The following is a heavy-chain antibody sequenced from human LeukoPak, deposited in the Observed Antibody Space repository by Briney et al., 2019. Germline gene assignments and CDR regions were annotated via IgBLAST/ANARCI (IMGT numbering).Heavy chain of an antibody. D-gene: IGHD3-9*01. CDR3: AREHYDILTGYFA. CDR2: ISSSSSYI. CDR1: GFTFSSYS. V-gene: IGHV3-21*01. J-gene: IGHJ5*02. Sequence: GSLRLSCAASGFTFSSYSMNWVRQAPGKGLEWVSSISSSSSYIYYADSVKGRFTISRDNAKNSLYLQMNSLRAEDTAVYYCAREHYDILTGYFAWGQGTLVTVSS.